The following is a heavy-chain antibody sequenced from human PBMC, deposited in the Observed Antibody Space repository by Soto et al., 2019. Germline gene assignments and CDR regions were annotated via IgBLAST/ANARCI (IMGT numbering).Heavy chain of an antibody. J-gene: IGHJ6*03. D-gene: IGHD6-6*01. V-gene: IGHV3-21*01. CDR2: ISSSSSYI. Sequence: GGSLRLSCAASGFTFSSYSMNWVRQAPGKGLEWVSSISSSSSYIYYADSVKGRFTISRDNAKNSLYLQMNSLRAEDTAVYYCARDGSSYSSSSDYYYYYMDVWGKGTTVTVSS. CDR3: ARDGSSYSSSSDYYYYYMDV. CDR1: GFTFSSYS.